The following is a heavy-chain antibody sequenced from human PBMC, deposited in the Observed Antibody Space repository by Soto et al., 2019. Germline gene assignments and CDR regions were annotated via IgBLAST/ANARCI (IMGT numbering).Heavy chain of an antibody. CDR3: ARSRDRFDY. CDR2: INPSGGST. Sequence: ASVKVSSKASGYTFPIYYIHWVRQAPGQGLEWMGIINPSGGSTSYAQMFQGRVTMTRDTSTSTVYMELSSLRSEDTAIYYCARSRDRFDYWGQGTLVTVSS. V-gene: IGHV1-46*01. CDR1: GYTFPIYY. J-gene: IGHJ4*02.